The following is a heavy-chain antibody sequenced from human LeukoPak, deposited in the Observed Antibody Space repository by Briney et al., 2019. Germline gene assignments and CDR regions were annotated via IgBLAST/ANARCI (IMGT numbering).Heavy chain of an antibody. D-gene: IGHD5-18*01. V-gene: IGHV4-34*01. CDR2: INHSGST. Sequence: PSETLSLTWAVYGXSFSGYYWSWIRQPPGKGLEWIGEINHSGSTNYNPSLKSRVTISVDTPKNQFSLKLSPVTAADTAVYYCARARGYSYGDFDYWGQGTLVTVSS. CDR3: ARARGYSYGDFDY. CDR1: GXSFSGYY. J-gene: IGHJ4*02.